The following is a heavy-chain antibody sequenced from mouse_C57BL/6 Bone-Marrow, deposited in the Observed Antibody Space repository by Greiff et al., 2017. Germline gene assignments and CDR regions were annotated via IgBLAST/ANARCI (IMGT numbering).Heavy chain of an antibody. J-gene: IGHJ4*01. Sequence: EVKLVESGGGLVKPGGSLKLSCAASGFTFSSYTMSWVRQTPEKRLEWVATISGGGGNTYYPDSVKGRFTISRDNAKNTLYLQMSSLRSEDTALYYCARHYGSSYDYAMDYWGQGTSVTVSS. CDR3: ARHYGSSYDYAMDY. CDR1: GFTFSSYT. D-gene: IGHD1-1*01. CDR2: ISGGGGNT. V-gene: IGHV5-9*01.